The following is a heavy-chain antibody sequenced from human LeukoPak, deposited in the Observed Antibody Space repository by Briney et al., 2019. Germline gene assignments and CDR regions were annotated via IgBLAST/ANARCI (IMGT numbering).Heavy chain of an antibody. D-gene: IGHD6-19*01. J-gene: IGHJ4*02. CDR3: ARGPTLIGVTGTWPLDC. Sequence: GGSLRLSCAASGFTFRDYSMKWVRQAPGKGLEWVSSISTGSSYKYYGDSAKGRFTISRDNAKNSLYLQMNSLRAEDTAVYYCARGPTLIGVTGTWPLDCWGQGTLVIVSS. CDR2: ISTGSSYK. V-gene: IGHV3-21*01. CDR1: GFTFRDYS.